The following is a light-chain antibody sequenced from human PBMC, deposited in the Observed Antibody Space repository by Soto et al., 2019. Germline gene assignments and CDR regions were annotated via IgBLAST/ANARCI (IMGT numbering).Light chain of an antibody. CDR3: CSYAGTYTYV. J-gene: IGLJ1*01. V-gene: IGLV2-11*01. Sequence: QSALTQPRSVSGSPGQSVTISCTGTSSDVGGYNYVSWYQQYPGKAPKLMIFDVTKRPSGVPDRFSGSKSGSTASLTISGLQADDEADYYCCSYAGTYTYVFGTGTKLTVL. CDR1: SSDVGGYNY. CDR2: DVT.